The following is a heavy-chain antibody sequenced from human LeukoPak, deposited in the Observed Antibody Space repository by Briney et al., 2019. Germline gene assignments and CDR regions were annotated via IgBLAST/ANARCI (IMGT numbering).Heavy chain of an antibody. CDR1: GGSISSYY. V-gene: IGHV4-59*08. Sequence: SETLSLTCTVSGGSISSYYWSWIRQPPGKGLEWIGYIYYSGSTNYNPSLKSRVTISVDTSKNLFSLKLSSVTAADTAVYYCATQRGSYYPIDYWGQGTLVTVSS. J-gene: IGHJ4*02. CDR2: IYYSGST. CDR3: ATQRGSYYPIDY. D-gene: IGHD1-26*01.